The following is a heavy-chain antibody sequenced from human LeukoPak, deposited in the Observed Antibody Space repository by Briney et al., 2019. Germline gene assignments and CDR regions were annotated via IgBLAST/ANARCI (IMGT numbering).Heavy chain of an antibody. CDR1: GFTFSSYA. CDR3: ASQLYSSGWHYFAY. CDR2: ISGSGGST. Sequence: GGSLRLSCAASGFTFSSYAMSWVRQAPGKGLEWVSAISGSGGSTYYADSVKGRFTISRDNSKNTLYLQMNSLRAEDTAVYYCASQLYSSGWHYFAYWGQGTLVTVSS. D-gene: IGHD6-19*01. J-gene: IGHJ4*02. V-gene: IGHV3-23*01.